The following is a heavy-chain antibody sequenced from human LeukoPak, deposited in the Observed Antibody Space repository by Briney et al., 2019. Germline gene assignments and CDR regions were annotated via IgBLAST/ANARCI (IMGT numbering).Heavy chain of an antibody. V-gene: IGHV4-39*01. CDR1: GGSLSGYY. Sequence: PSESLSLTCAVYGGSLSGYYWGWIRQPPGKGLEWIGSIYSSGSTYYNASLQSRVTISIETSKNQISLRLNSVTAADTAMYYCAKSGGYGLIDYWGQGTLVTVSS. CDR3: AKSGGYGLIDY. D-gene: IGHD1-26*01. CDR2: IYSSGST. J-gene: IGHJ4*02.